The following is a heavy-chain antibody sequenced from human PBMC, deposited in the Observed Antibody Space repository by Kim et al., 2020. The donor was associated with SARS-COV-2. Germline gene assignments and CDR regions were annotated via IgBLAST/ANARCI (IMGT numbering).Heavy chain of an antibody. CDR3: ARTV. Sequence: GGSLRLSCVASGFILDTYGVTWVRQVPGKGLEWVAGISDDGGSTSYAESVRGRFTISRYNSRNTVYLQMNSLRAEDTATYSCARTVW. CDR2: ISDDGGST. V-gene: IGHV3-23*01. CDR1: GFILDTYG. J-gene: IGHJ3*01.